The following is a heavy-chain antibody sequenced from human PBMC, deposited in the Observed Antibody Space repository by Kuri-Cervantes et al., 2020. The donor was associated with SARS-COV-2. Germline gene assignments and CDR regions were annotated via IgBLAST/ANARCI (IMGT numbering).Heavy chain of an antibody. J-gene: IGHJ6*02. CDR1: GFTFSSSW. Sequence: GESLKISCAASGFTFSSSWMHWVCQAPEKGQEWVADIKCDGSEKYYVDSVEGRLTISRDNAKNSLYLQVNSLRAEDMTVYYCARDWAGYCSSTSCYSYYYYGMDVWGQGTTVTVSS. V-gene: IGHV3-52*02. CDR2: IKCDGSEK. D-gene: IGHD2-2*02. CDR3: ARDWAGYCSSTSCYSYYYYGMDV.